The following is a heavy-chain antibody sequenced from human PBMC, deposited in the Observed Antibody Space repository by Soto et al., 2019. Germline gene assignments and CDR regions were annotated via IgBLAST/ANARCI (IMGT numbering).Heavy chain of an antibody. CDR3: ASTYGYNPVFDY. Sequence: GGSLRLSCAASGFTFSDYYMSWIRQAPGKGLEWVSYISSSSSYTNYADSVKGRFTISRDNAKNSLYLQMNSLRAEDTAVYYCASTYGYNPVFDYWGQGTLVTVSS. J-gene: IGHJ4*02. CDR2: ISSSSSYT. V-gene: IGHV3-11*06. D-gene: IGHD5-12*01. CDR1: GFTFSDYY.